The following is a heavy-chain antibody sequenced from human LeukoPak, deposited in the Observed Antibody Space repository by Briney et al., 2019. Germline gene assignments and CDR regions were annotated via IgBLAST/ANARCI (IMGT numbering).Heavy chain of an antibody. V-gene: IGHV3-21*01. D-gene: IGHD6-19*01. CDR1: GFTFSSYS. Sequence: MSGGSLRLSCAASGFTFSSYSMNWVRQAPGKGLEWVSSISSSSRYIYYADSVKGRFTISRDNAKNSLYLQMNSLRAEDTAVYYCARENGIAVAPNLDYWGQGTLVTVSS. CDR2: ISSSSRYI. J-gene: IGHJ4*02. CDR3: ARENGIAVAPNLDY.